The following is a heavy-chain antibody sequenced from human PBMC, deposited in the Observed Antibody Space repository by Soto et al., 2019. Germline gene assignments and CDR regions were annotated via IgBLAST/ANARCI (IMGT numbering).Heavy chain of an antibody. D-gene: IGHD4-4*01. V-gene: IGHV4-39*01. J-gene: IGHJ3*01. Sequence: SETLSLTCTVSGGSVISSSPFWGWIRQPPGKELEWLASIHHRETTYYNPSLRNRATISVDTSSNYFSLTLTSVTAADTAMYYCVRPSNYVFVLWGQGTMVTVSS. CDR3: VRPSNYVFVL. CDR1: GGSVISSSPF. CDR2: IHHRETT.